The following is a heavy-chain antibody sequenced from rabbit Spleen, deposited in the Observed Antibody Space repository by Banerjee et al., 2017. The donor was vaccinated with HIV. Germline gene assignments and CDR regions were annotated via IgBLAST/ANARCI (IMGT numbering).Heavy chain of an antibody. Sequence: QEQLVESGGGLVQPEGSLTLTCTASGFAFNSVYDMFWVRQAPGKGLEYIGYITSGGTTYYASWAKGRFTITRSTSLNTVDLKMTSLTAADTATYFCARDGDGGWGAYFNLWGPGTLVTVS. D-gene: IGHD4-1*01. CDR2: ITSGGTT. CDR1: GFAFNSVYD. J-gene: IGHJ4*01. V-gene: IGHV1S43*01. CDR3: ARDGDGGWGAYFNL.